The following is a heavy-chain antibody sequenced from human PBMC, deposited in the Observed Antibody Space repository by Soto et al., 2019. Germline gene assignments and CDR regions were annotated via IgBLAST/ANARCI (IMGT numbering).Heavy chain of an antibody. D-gene: IGHD1-26*01. CDR1: GFTFSSYG. CDR3: AKDVVVGATTGLGDYYYYGMDV. Sequence: QVQLVESGGGVVQPGRSLRLSCAASGFTFSSYGMHWVRQAPGKGLEWVAVISYDGSNKYYADSVKGRFTISRDNSKNTLYLQMNSLRAEDTAGYYCAKDVVVGATTGLGDYYYYGMDVWGQGTTVTVSS. V-gene: IGHV3-30*18. J-gene: IGHJ6*02. CDR2: ISYDGSNK.